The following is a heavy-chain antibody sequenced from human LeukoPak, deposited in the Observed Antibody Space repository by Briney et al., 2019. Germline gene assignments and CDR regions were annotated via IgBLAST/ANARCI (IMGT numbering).Heavy chain of an antibody. CDR2: ISDNGRRT. CDR3: ARDRIGKYSIDY. J-gene: IGHJ4*02. CDR1: GFTFSNFG. V-gene: IGHV3-33*08. Sequence: GGSLRLSCAASGFTFSNFGLNWVRQAPGKGLEWVAFISDNGRRTYYLGSVKGLFTISRDDSKNTLYLQMNSLRVEDTAVYYCARDRIGKYSIDYWGQGTLVTVSS. D-gene: IGHD2-15*01.